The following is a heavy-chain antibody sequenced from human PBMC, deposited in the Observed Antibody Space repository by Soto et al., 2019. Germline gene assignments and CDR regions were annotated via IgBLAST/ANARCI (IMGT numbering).Heavy chain of an antibody. Sequence: GGSLRLSCAGSGFTVGTYSMNWFRQAAVKGLEWIAYISYDSDTIQYADSVKGRFTISRDNAKNSLYLQMNSLRDEDTAVYYFARLYYDYVWGPGTTVTVSS. D-gene: IGHD3-3*01. CDR2: ISYDSDTI. CDR1: GFTVGTYS. CDR3: ARLYYDYV. J-gene: IGHJ6*02. V-gene: IGHV3-48*02.